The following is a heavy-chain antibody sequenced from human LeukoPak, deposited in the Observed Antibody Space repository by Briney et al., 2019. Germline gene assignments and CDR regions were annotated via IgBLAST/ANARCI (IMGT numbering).Heavy chain of an antibody. CDR2: ISGSGSTI. J-gene: IGHJ6*02. V-gene: IGHV3-23*01. CDR3: ARDQGAMDV. Sequence: PGGSLRLSCAASGFTFSSYAMSWVRQAPGKGLEWVPAISGSGSTIYYADSVKGRFTISRDNAKNSLYLQMNSLRAEDTAVYYCARDQGAMDVWGQGTTVTVSS. CDR1: GFTFSSYA.